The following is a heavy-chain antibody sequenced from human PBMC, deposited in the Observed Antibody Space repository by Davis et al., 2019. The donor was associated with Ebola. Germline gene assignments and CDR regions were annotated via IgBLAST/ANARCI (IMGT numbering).Heavy chain of an antibody. J-gene: IGHJ4*02. CDR1: GFTFSSYG. Sequence: GGSLRLSCAASGFTFSSYGMHWIRQAPGKGLEWVSYISSSSSYTNYADSVKGRFTISRDNAKNSLYLQMNSLRAEDTAVYYCARGDIVGATIDYWGQGTLVTVSS. D-gene: IGHD1-26*01. CDR2: ISSSSSYT. CDR3: ARGDIVGATIDY. V-gene: IGHV3-21*05.